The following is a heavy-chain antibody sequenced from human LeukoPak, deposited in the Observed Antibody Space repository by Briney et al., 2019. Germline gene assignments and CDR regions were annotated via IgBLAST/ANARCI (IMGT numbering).Heavy chain of an antibody. CDR1: TGAISGYY. CDR3: VRQRGPRVWFDP. D-gene: IGHD3-10*01. CDR2: IYYSGST. Sequence: TSETLSLTCTVSTGAISGYYWSWIRQPPGKGLEWIGYIYYSGSTNYNPSLQSRVTISVDTSNNQFSLRLRSVTAADTAVYYCVRQRGPRVWFDPWGQGTLVTVSS. J-gene: IGHJ5*02. V-gene: IGHV4-59*08.